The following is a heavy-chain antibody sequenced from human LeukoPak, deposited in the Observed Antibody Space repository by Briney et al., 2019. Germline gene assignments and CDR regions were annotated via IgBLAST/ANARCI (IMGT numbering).Heavy chain of an antibody. V-gene: IGHV1-18*01. J-gene: IGHJ6*02. CDR3: ARSGDYDILTGYPGPPPYYYGMDV. D-gene: IGHD3-9*01. CDR1: GYTFTSYG. CDR2: ISAYNGNT. Sequence: ASVKVSCKASGYTFTSYGISWVRQAPGQGLEWMGWISAYNGNTNYAQKLQGRVTMTTDTSTSTAYMELRSLRSDDTAVYYCARSGDYDILTGYPGPPPYYYGMDVWGQGTTVTVSS.